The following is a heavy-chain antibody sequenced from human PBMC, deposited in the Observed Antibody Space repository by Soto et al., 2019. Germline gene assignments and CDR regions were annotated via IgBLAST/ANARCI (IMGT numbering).Heavy chain of an antibody. CDR2: ISAYNGNT. J-gene: IGHJ5*02. Sequence: VSVKVSCKASGYTFTSYGISWVRQAPGQGLEWMGWISAYNGNTNYAQKLQGRVTMTTDTSTSTAYMELRSLRSDDTAVYYCARDVLWFGELYNWFDPWGQGTLVTVSS. CDR3: ARDVLWFGELYNWFDP. V-gene: IGHV1-18*01. D-gene: IGHD3-10*01. CDR1: GYTFTSYG.